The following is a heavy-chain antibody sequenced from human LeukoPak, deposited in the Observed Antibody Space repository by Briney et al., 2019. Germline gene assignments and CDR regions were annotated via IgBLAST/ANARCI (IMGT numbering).Heavy chain of an antibody. J-gene: IGHJ6*02. V-gene: IGHV1-46*01. CDR3: ARGSVVVSAAMSRPYYYYYYGMDV. Sequence: ASVKVSCKASGYTFTSYYMHWVRQAPGQGLEWMGIINPSGGSTSYAQKFQGRVTMTRDTSTSTVYMELSSLRSEDTAVYYCARGSVVVSAAMSRPYYYYYYGMDVWGQGTTVTVSS. CDR2: INPSGGST. D-gene: IGHD2-2*01. CDR1: GYTFTSYY.